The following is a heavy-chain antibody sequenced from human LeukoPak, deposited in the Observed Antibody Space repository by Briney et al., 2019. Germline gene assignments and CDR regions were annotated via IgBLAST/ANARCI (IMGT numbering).Heavy chain of an antibody. Sequence: SETLSLTCTVSGGSISSYYWSWIRQPAGKGLEWIGRIYPSGSTNYNPSLQSRVTISVDKFKNQFSLKLSSVTAADTAMYFCARDKLVVVAGWFDPWGQGTLVTVSS. J-gene: IGHJ5*02. CDR3: ARDKLVVVAGWFDP. D-gene: IGHD3-22*01. CDR2: IYPSGST. CDR1: GGSISSYY. V-gene: IGHV4-4*07.